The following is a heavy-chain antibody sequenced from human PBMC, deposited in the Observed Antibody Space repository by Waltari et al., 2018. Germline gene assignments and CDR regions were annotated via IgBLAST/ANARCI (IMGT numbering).Heavy chain of an antibody. V-gene: IGHV4-39*01. D-gene: IGHD2-15*01. CDR2: IYYSGST. J-gene: IGHJ5*02. CDR1: GGSLSRSSYY. Sequence: QLQLQESGPGLVKPSETLSLTCTVSGGSLSRSSYYWGWLRQPPGKGLEWIGSIYYSGSTYYNPSLKSRVTISVDTSKNQSSLKLSSVTAADTAVYYCARQDIVVVVAATPGDNWFDPWGQGTLVTVSS. CDR3: ARQDIVVVVAATPGDNWFDP.